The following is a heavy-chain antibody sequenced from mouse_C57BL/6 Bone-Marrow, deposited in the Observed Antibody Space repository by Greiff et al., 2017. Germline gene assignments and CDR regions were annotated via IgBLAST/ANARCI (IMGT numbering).Heavy chain of an antibody. Sequence: QVQLQQSGAELARPGASVKLSCKASGYTFTSYGMSWVKQRTGQGLEWIGEIYPRSGNTYYNENVKGKATLTADKSSSTVYMELRSLTSEDSAVYFCARPCGHAMDYWGQGTSVTVSS. J-gene: IGHJ4*01. CDR2: IYPRSGNT. CDR3: ARPCGHAMDY. V-gene: IGHV1-81*01. CDR1: GYTFTSYG.